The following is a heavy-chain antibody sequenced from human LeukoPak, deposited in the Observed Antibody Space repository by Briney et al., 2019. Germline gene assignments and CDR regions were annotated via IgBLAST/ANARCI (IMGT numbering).Heavy chain of an antibody. Sequence: ASVKVSCKASGYTFTNYYMHWVRQAPGQGLEWMGVITPTGGRTSYPQKFQGRVTMTSDTSTSTVYMEVSSLKSEDTAVYYCSRGSAGMAFFDYWGQGTLVTVSS. J-gene: IGHJ4*02. CDR1: GYTFTNYY. CDR2: ITPTGGRT. CDR3: SRGSAGMAFFDY. D-gene: IGHD3-10*01. V-gene: IGHV1-46*01.